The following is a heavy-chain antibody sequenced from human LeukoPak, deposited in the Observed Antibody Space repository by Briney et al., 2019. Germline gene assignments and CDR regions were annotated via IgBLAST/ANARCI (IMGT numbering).Heavy chain of an antibody. CDR3: AREHDYGDYGGVEFDP. J-gene: IGHJ5*02. CDR2: FDPEDGET. D-gene: IGHD4-17*01. Sequence: GASVKVSCKVSGYTLTELSMHWVRQAPGKGLEWMGGFDPEDGETIYAQKFQGRVTMTEDTSTDTAYMELRSLRSDDTAVYYCAREHDYGDYGGVEFDPWGQGTLVTVSS. V-gene: IGHV1-24*01. CDR1: GYTLTELS.